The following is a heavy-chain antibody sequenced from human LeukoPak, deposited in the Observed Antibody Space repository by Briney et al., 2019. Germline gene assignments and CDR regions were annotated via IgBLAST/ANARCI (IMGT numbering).Heavy chain of an antibody. D-gene: IGHD6-13*01. CDR3: ARVVAAARNWFDP. V-gene: IGHV3-74*01. CDR2: INSDGSST. J-gene: IGHJ5*02. Sequence: GGSLRLSCAASGFTFSSYWMHWVREAPGRGLVWVSHINSDGSSTSYADSVKGRFTISRDNAKNTLYLQMNSLRAEDTAVYYCARVVAAARNWFDPWGQGTLATVSS. CDR1: GFTFSSYW.